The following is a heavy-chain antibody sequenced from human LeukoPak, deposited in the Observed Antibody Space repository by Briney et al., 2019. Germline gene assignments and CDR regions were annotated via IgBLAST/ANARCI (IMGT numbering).Heavy chain of an antibody. CDR2: IYNSGST. CDR3: ARCRSYDSSGYCDAVDI. Sequence: SETLSLTCTVSGGSISTNYWSWIRQPPGKGLEWIGHIYNSGSTNYSPSLQSRVSIAIDTSKNQFSLKLSSVNAADTAVYYCARCRSYDSSGYCDAVDIWGQGTMVTVSS. D-gene: IGHD3-22*01. V-gene: IGHV4-59*01. CDR1: GGSISTNY. J-gene: IGHJ3*02.